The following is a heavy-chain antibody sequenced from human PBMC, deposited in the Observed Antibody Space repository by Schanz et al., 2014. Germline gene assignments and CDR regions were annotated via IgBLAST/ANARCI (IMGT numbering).Heavy chain of an antibody. CDR1: AFALNNYD. CDR3: ARAAYSHGLDV. J-gene: IGHJ6*02. V-gene: IGHV3-72*01. D-gene: IGHD3-16*01. CDR2: IKNTFNSYTT. Sequence: DVQLLESGGGLVQPGGSLRLSCAASAFALNNYDMTWVRQAPGKGLEWVARIKNTFNSYTTEYAASVKGRFSISRDDSKSSLYLQMNSLKTEDTAVYFCARAAYSHGLDVWGRGTTVTVSS.